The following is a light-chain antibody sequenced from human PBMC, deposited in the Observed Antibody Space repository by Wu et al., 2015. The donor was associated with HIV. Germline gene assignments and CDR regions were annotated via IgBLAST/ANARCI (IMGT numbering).Light chain of an antibody. J-gene: IGKJ2*01. CDR2: GTF. CDR3: QQYNNWPPNT. V-gene: IGKV3-15*01. CDR1: QSVNSN. Sequence: EVVMTQSPATLSVSPGERATLSCRASQSVNSNLAWYQQKPGQAPRLLIYGTFTRATGIPARFSGSGSGTEFTLTISSMQSEDFAVYYCQQYNNWPPNTFGQGTKLEIK.